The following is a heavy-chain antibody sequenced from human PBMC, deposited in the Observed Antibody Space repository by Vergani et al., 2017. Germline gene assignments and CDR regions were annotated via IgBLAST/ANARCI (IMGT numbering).Heavy chain of an antibody. CDR2: IFYSWTT. CDR3: ARVDTQVPATSHFYYMDV. V-gene: IGHV4-31*11. J-gene: IGHJ6*03. Sequence: QVQLQESGPGVVKPSQTLSLTCAVSGGSISSGDHCWTWIRQRPGKGLEWIGYIFYSWTTYDNPSLRSRLTISGDTSQNQFSLKLRSVIAADTAVYYCARVDTQVPATSHFYYMDVWGKGTTVVVSS. CDR1: GGSISSGDHC. D-gene: IGHD6-25*01.